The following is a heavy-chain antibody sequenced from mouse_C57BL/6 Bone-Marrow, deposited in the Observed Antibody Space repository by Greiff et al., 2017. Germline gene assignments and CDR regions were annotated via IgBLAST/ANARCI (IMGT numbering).Heavy chain of an antibody. V-gene: IGHV1-81*01. CDR1: GYTFTSYG. CDR3: ATPPLYYGSSLDY. Sequence: VKVVESGAELARPGASVKLSCKASGYTFTSYGISWVKQRTGQGLEWIGEIYHRSGNTYYNEKFKGKATLTADKSSSTAYMELRSLTSEDSSVYFCATPPLYYGSSLDYWGQGTTLTVSS. CDR2: IYHRSGNT. D-gene: IGHD1-1*01. J-gene: IGHJ2*01.